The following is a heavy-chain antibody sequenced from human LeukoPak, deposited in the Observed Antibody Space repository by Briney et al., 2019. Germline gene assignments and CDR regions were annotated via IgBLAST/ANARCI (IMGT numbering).Heavy chain of an antibody. J-gene: IGHJ4*02. CDR3: ARPYGSGSYCYFDY. CDR2: IKQDGSEK. CDR1: GFTFSSYW. V-gene: IGHV3-7*01. Sequence: GGSLRLSCAASGFTFSSYWMSWGRQAPGKGLEWVANIKQDGSEKYYVDSVKGRFTISRDNAKNSLYLQMNSLRAEDTAVYYCARPYGSGSYCYFDYWGQGTLVTVSS. D-gene: IGHD3-10*01.